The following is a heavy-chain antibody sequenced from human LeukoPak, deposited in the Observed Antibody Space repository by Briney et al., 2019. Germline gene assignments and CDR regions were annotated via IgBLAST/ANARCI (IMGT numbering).Heavy chain of an antibody. D-gene: IGHD3-16*01. J-gene: IGHJ6*02. CDR1: GDSVPSSSAT. CDR2: TYYRSEWYN. Sequence: SQTLSLTCAVSGDSVPSSSATWNWIRQATSRGLEWLGRTYYRSEWYNDYAVSVKSRITINPDTSKNQFSLQLNSVTPEDTAVYFCARGGDRPGRYYYYGMDVWGQGTTVTVSS. V-gene: IGHV6-1*01. CDR3: ARGGDRPGRYYYYGMDV.